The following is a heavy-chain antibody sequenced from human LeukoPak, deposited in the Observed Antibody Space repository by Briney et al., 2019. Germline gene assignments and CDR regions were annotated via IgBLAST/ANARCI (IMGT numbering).Heavy chain of an antibody. CDR2: INPNTGYT. CDR1: GHTFTAYY. J-gene: IGHJ4*02. CDR3: ARGGVTVTGKTIDY. V-gene: IGHV1-2*02. Sequence: GASVKVSCKSSGHTFTAYYMHWVRPAPGQGLEWMGWINPNTGYTNYAQNFQGRVTLTRDTSIVTLHMELSSLRSDDTAVYYCARGGVTVTGKTIDYWGQGTLVTVSS. D-gene: IGHD6-19*01.